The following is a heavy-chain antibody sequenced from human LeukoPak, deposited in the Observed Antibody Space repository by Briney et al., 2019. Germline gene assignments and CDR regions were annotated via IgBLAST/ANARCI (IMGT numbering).Heavy chain of an antibody. CDR2: ISGSGGST. CDR1: GFTFSDSA. CDR3: AKGGPQFFDY. D-gene: IGHD5-24*01. Sequence: GGSLRLSCAVSGFTFSDSAMSWVRQAPGRGLEWVSTISGSGGSTSSADSAKGRFTISRDNSRTTLYLQMNTLRAEDTAIYYCAKGGPQFFDYWGQGTLVTVSS. V-gene: IGHV3-23*01. J-gene: IGHJ4*02.